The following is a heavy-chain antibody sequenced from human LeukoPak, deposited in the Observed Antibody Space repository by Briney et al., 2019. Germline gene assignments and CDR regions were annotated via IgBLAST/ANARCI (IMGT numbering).Heavy chain of an antibody. CDR3: ARGQTHGYCSGGSCRVYYMDV. CDR2: IYYSGST. Sequence: SETLSLTCTVSGGSISSSSYYWVWIRQPPGKGLEWIGSIYYSGSTYYNPSLKSRVTISVDTSKNQFSLKLSSVTAADTAVYYCARGQTHGYCSGGSCRVYYMDVWGKGTTVTVSS. CDR1: GGSISSSSYY. D-gene: IGHD2-15*01. J-gene: IGHJ6*03. V-gene: IGHV4-39*01.